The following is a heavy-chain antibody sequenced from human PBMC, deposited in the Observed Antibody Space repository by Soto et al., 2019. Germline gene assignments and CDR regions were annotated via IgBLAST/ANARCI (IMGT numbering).Heavy chain of an antibody. J-gene: IGHJ6*02. CDR1: GYTFTSYV. D-gene: IGHD6-13*01. CDR2: ISAYNGNT. Sequence: QVQLVQSGAEVKKPGASVKVSCKASGYTFTSYVISWVRQAPGQGLEWMGWISAYNGNTNYAQKLQGRVTMTTDTPTSTAYTELRSLRSDDPAVYYWASSREQLVLYGMAVWGQGTPVTVSS. CDR3: ASSREQLVLYGMAV. V-gene: IGHV1-18*01.